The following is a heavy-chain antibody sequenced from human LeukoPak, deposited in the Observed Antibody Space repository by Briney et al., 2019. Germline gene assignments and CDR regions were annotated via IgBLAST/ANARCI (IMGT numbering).Heavy chain of an antibody. D-gene: IGHD1-26*01. CDR3: ARASRVGATKGIDY. J-gene: IGHJ4*02. V-gene: IGHV7-4-1*02. CDR1: GYTFTSYA. CDR2: INTNTGNP. Sequence: ASVKVSCKASGYTFTSYAMNWVRQAPGQGLEWMGWINTNTGNPTYAQGFTGRFVFSLDTSVSTAYLQISSLKDEDTAVYYCARASRVGATKGIDYWGQGTLVTVSS.